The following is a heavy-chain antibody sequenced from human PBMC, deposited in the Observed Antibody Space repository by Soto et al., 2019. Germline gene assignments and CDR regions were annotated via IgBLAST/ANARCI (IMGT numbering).Heavy chain of an antibody. CDR3: ARGRGYYDSSGYDY. V-gene: IGHV3-30*03. CDR1: GFTFSSYG. J-gene: IGHJ4*02. CDR2: ISYDGSNK. D-gene: IGHD3-22*01. Sequence: PGGSLRLSCAASGFTFSSYGMHWVRQAPGKGLEWVAVISYDGSNKYYADSVKGRFTISRDNSKNTLYLQMNSLRAEDTAVYYCARGRGYYDSSGYDYWGQGTLVTVSS.